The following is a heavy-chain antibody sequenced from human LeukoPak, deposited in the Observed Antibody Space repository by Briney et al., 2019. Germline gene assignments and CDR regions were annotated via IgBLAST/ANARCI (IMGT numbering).Heavy chain of an antibody. V-gene: IGHV1-18*01. CDR1: GYTFTSYG. CDR2: ISAYNGNT. D-gene: IGHD1-1*01. Sequence: APVKVSCKASGYTFTSYGISWVRQAPGQGLEWMGWISAYNGNTNYAQKLQGRVTMTTDTPTSTAYMELRSLRSDDTAVYYCARDRDWNLLRYYYYYGMDVWGQGTTVTVSS. CDR3: ARDRDWNLLRYYYYYGMDV. J-gene: IGHJ6*02.